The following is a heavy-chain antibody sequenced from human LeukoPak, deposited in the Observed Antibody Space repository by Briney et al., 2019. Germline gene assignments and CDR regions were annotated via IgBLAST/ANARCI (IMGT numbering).Heavy chain of an antibody. CDR3: AILPDCSSTSCYTVDY. J-gene: IGHJ4*02. D-gene: IGHD2-2*02. Sequence: GASVKVSCKASGNTFTGYYMHWVRQAPGQGLEWMGWINPNSGGTNYAQKFQGRVTMTRDTSISTAYMELSRLRSDDTAVYYCAILPDCSSTSCYTVDYWGQGTLVTVSS. CDR1: GNTFTGYY. V-gene: IGHV1-2*02. CDR2: INPNSGGT.